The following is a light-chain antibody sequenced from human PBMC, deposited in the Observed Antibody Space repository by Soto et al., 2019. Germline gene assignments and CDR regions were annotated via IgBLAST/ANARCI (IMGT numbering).Light chain of an antibody. CDR2: DAY. CDR3: QQYHNWPPIT. J-gene: IGKJ5*01. V-gene: IGKV3-15*01. CDR1: QSVSSN. Sequence: EIVMTQSPATLSVSPGERATLSCRASQSVSSNLAWYQQKPGQAPRLLIYDAYTRATGIPARFSGSGAGTEFTLTISSLQSEDFAVYHCQQYHNWPPITFGQGTRLEIK.